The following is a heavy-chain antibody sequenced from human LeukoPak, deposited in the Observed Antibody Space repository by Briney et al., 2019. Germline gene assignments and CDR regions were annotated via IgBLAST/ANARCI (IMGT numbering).Heavy chain of an antibody. Sequence: ASVMVSCKASGYTFTSYYMHWVRQAPGQGLEWMGIINPSGGSTSYAQKFQGRVTMTRDTSTSTVYMELSSLRSEDTAVYYCARDLEASYYYDSSGYLDVWGQGTTVTVSS. CDR3: ARDLEASYYYDSSGYLDV. CDR2: INPSGGST. J-gene: IGHJ6*02. V-gene: IGHV1-46*01. D-gene: IGHD3-22*01. CDR1: GYTFTSYY.